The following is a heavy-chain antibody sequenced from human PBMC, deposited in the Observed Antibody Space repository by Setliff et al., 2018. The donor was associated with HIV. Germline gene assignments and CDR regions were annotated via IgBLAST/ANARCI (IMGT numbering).Heavy chain of an antibody. CDR1: GFTFSSYS. Sequence: GGSLRLSCAASGFTFSSYSMNWVRQAPGKGLEWVSYISSSSSYTHYADSVKGRFTISRDNVKNSLYLQMNSLRAEDTAVYYCAKDMEYDTSVYYHWYFDLWGRGALVTVSS. CDR3: AKDMEYDTSVYYHWYFDL. CDR2: ISSSSSYT. V-gene: IGHV3-21*04. J-gene: IGHJ2*01. D-gene: IGHD3-22*01.